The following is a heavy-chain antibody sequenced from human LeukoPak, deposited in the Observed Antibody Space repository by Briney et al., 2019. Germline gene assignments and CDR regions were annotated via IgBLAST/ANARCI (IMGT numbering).Heavy chain of an antibody. J-gene: IGHJ4*02. D-gene: IGHD3-16*01. V-gene: IGHV5-51*01. CDR3: ARQGEFNDYDLKD. Sequence: GESLKISCKGSGYSFTSYWIGWVRQMPGKGLEWMGIIYPGDSDTRYSPSFQGQVAISADKSISTAYLQWSSLKASDTAMYYCARQGEFNDYDLKDWGQGTLVTVSS. CDR2: IYPGDSDT. CDR1: GYSFTSYW.